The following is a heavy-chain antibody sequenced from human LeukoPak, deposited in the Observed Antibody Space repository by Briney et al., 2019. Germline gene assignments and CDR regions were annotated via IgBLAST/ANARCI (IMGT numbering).Heavy chain of an antibody. Sequence: SETLSLTCAVYGGSFSGYYWSWIRQPPGKGLEWIGEINHSGSTNYSPSLKSRVTISVDTSKNQFSLKLSSMTAADTAVYYCARTIVGATTNDYWGQGTLVTVSS. CDR1: GGSFSGYY. CDR3: ARTIVGATTNDY. V-gene: IGHV4-34*01. J-gene: IGHJ4*02. CDR2: INHSGST. D-gene: IGHD1-26*01.